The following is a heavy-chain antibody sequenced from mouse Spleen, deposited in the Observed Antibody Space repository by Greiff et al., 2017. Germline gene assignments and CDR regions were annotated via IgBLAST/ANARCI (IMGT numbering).Heavy chain of an antibody. V-gene: IGHV1-69*01. J-gene: IGHJ2*01. CDR2: IDPSDSYT. Sequence: QVQLQQPGAELVMPGASVKLSCKASGYTFTSYWMHWVKQRPGQGLEWIGEIDPSDSYTNYNQKFKGKATLTVDKSSSTAYMQLSSLTSEDSAVYYCAMRDYWGQGTTLTVSS. CDR3: AMRDY. CDR1: GYTFTSYW.